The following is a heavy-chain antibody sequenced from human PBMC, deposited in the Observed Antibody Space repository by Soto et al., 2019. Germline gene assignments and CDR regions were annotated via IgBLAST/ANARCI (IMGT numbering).Heavy chain of an antibody. J-gene: IGHJ5*02. D-gene: IGHD3-10*01. Sequence: LSLTCAISGDSVSSNSAAWNWIRQSPSRGLEWLGRTYYRSKWYNDYAVSVKSRITINPDTSKNQFSLQLNSVTPEDTAVYYCARAQTYCYGSGSYWFWFDPWGQGTLVTVSS. CDR3: ARAQTYCYGSGSYWFWFDP. V-gene: IGHV6-1*01. CDR1: GDSVSSNSAA. CDR2: TYYRSKWYN.